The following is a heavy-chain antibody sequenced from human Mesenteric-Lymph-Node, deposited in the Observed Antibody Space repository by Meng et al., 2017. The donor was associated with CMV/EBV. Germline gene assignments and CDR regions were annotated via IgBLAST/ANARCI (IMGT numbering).Heavy chain of an antibody. Sequence: GGSLRLSCAVSGFTSSSYSMGWVRQAPGKGLEWVSAIVGSGTSTYYADSVKGRFTVSRDNSRNTVYLQMNSLRVEDPAVFYCARDTTRFLEDYYGMDVWGQGTTVTVSS. J-gene: IGHJ6*02. D-gene: IGHD3-3*01. CDR2: IVGSGTST. V-gene: IGHV3-23*01. CDR1: GFTSSSYS. CDR3: ARDTTRFLEDYYGMDV.